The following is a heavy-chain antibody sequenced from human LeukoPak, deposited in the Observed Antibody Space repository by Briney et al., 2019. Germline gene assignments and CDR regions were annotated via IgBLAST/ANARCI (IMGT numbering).Heavy chain of an antibody. J-gene: IGHJ1*01. CDR1: GFSISDYY. D-gene: IGHD3-9*01. V-gene: IGHV3-11*01. CDR3: ARARASYFALFQH. Sequence: GGSLRLSCAASGFSISDYYMSWVRQARGKGLEWISYISSGAGTTIKYADSVKGRFTISRDNAQNSLFLQINSLRAEDTAVYFCARARASYFALFQHWGQGSLVIVSS. CDR2: ISSGAGTTI.